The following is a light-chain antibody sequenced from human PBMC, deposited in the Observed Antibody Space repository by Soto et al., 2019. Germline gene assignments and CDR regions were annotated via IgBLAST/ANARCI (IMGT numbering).Light chain of an antibody. CDR3: GTWDTSLSAGV. CDR1: SSNIGNNY. CDR2: DNN. V-gene: IGLV1-51*01. Sequence: QSALTQPPSVSAAPGQKVTISCSGSSSNIGNNYVSWYQQVPGTVPKLLIYDNNKRPSGTPGRFSGSKSGTSATLGITGLQTGDEAEYFCGTWDTSLSAGVFGGGTKLTVL. J-gene: IGLJ2*01.